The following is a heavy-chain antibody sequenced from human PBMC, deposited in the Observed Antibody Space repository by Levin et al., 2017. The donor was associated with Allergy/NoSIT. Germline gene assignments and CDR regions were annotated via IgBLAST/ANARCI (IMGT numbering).Heavy chain of an antibody. Sequence: TGGSLRLSCTVSGGSVSTGTYHWSWIRQPPGKALEWLGHIHYSGTTKYNPSLKSRVIISMDTSRNQFFLKLSSVTAADAAVYYCSRDKVVLSAGEYYYYAMDVWGQGTTVTVSS. V-gene: IGHV4-61*01. CDR1: GGSVSTGTYH. CDR3: SRDKVVLSAGEYYYYAMDV. CDR2: IHYSGTT. J-gene: IGHJ6*02. D-gene: IGHD2-2*01.